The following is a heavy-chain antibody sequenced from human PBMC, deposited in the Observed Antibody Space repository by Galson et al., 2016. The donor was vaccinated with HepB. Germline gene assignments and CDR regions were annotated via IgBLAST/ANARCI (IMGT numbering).Heavy chain of an antibody. CDR3: ARDEDDPSYTIDF. CDR2: ISYDGNKK. D-gene: IGHD3-10*01. J-gene: IGHJ4*02. V-gene: IGHV3-30-3*01. CDR1: GFTFSTYA. Sequence: SLRLSCAASGFTFSTYAMHWVRQAPGKGLEWVAVISYDGNKKYYAASVNGRSTIARDNSENTLYLQMHSLRAEDTAVYYCARDEDDPSYTIDFWGQGTRVIVSS.